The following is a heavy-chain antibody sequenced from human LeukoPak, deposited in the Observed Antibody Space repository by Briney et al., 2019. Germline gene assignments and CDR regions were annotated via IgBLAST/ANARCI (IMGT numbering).Heavy chain of an antibody. Sequence: SETLSLTCTVSGGSITSSSYYWGWIRQPPGQGLEWIASIYYGETTYYNPSVKSGVTISVDTSKNQFSMNLISVTAGDTAVYYCGGDITKLRGIAGYFQHWGQGTLVIVSS. CDR3: GGDITKLRGIAGYFQH. CDR1: GGSITSSSYY. D-gene: IGHD3-10*01. V-gene: IGHV4-39*07. J-gene: IGHJ1*01. CDR2: IYYGETT.